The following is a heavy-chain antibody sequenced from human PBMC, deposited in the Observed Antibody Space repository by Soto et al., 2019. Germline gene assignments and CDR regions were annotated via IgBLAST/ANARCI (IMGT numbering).Heavy chain of an antibody. J-gene: IGHJ4*02. CDR3: ARGNIAAALVY. Sequence: QVQLQQWGAGLLKPSETLSLTCAVYGGSISGHYWNWIRQPPGKGLEWIGEINHSGRTNYNPSLKSRVTISVDTSKNQSPLSQGSVTAADTAVYYCARGNIAAALVYWGQGTLVTVSS. CDR2: INHSGRT. CDR1: GGSISGHY. D-gene: IGHD6-13*01. V-gene: IGHV4-34*01.